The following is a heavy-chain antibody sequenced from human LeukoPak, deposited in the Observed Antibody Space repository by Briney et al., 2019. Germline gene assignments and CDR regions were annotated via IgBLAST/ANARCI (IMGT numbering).Heavy chain of an antibody. Sequence: SETLSLTCTVSGGSISSYYWSWIRQPAGKGLEWIGRIYASGSTKYNPSLKSRVTMSVDTSKNQFSLKLSSATAADTAVYYCARAISNDDNSGYYYWGQGTLVTVSS. D-gene: IGHD3-22*01. V-gene: IGHV4-4*07. J-gene: IGHJ4*02. CDR3: ARAISNDDNSGYYY. CDR1: GGSISSYY. CDR2: IYASGST.